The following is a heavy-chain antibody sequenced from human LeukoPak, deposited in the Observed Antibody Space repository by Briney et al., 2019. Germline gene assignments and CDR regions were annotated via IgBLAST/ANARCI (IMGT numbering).Heavy chain of an antibody. CDR1: RYTFTSYD. D-gene: IGHD6-13*01. CDR2: MNPNSGNT. Sequence: ASVKVSCKASRYTFTSYDINWVRQATGQGLEWMGWMNPNSGNTGYAQKFQGRVTITRNTSISTAYMELSSLRSEDTAVYYCASTAAAGKGDWFDPWGQGTLVTVSS. CDR3: ASTAAAGKGDWFDP. J-gene: IGHJ5*02. V-gene: IGHV1-8*03.